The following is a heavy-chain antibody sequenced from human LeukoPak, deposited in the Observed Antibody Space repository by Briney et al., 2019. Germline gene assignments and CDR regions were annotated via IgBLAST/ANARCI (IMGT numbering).Heavy chain of an antibody. Sequence: PSETLSLTCTVSGGSISSYYWSWIRQPPGKGLEWIGYIYYSGSTNYNPSLKSRVTISVDTSKSQSSLKLSSVTAADTAVYYCARSYGDYLNWFDPWGQGTLVTVSS. D-gene: IGHD4-17*01. J-gene: IGHJ5*02. V-gene: IGHV4-59*08. CDR3: ARSYGDYLNWFDP. CDR1: GGSISSYY. CDR2: IYYSGST.